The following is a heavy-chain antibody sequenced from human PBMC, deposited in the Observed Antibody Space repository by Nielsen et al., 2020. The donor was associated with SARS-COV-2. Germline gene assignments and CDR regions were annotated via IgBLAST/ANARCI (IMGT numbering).Heavy chain of an antibody. CDR1: GLTFSSFA. Sequence: GESLNLPCAAPGLTFSSFALSWVRQAPGKGLEWVSVIYSDVGSRYYGDSMKGRFTISRDDSKNTLYLQMNSLRAEDTALYYCGAFMADYDAFDIWGQGTMVTVSA. CDR2: IYSDVGSR. D-gene: IGHD4-11*01. CDR3: GAFMADYDAFDI. V-gene: IGHV3-23*03. J-gene: IGHJ3*02.